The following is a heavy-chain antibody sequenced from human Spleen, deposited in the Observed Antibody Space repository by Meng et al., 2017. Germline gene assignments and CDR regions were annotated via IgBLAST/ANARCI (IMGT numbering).Heavy chain of an antibody. J-gene: IGHJ5*02. D-gene: IGHD2-21*01. CDR2: IYYSGST. CDR3: ARVNSDCGGVMCYKGWFDP. V-gene: IGHV4-30-4*01. Sequence: QVQLQESGPGLGKPSQTLSLTCTVSGSSISNTDYYWSWIRQPPGKGLEWIGYIYYSGSTYYSPSLKSRVSISVDTSKSQFSLKLSSVTAADTAVYYCARVNSDCGGVMCYKGWFDPWGQGTLVTVSS. CDR1: GSSISNTDYY.